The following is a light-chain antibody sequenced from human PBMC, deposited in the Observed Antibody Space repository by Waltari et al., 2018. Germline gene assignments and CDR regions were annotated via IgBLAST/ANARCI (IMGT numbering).Light chain of an antibody. Sequence: EIVLTQSPSTLSLSAGERATLSCRASQSISCSYLAWYQQKPGQAPRLLIFGASIRGTGIPDKYSGSGSETDFTLTISRLDPEDSAVYYCQQYDTSPRTFGPGTKVEI. CDR3: QQYDTSPRT. J-gene: IGKJ1*01. V-gene: IGKV3-20*01. CDR1: QSISCSY. CDR2: GAS.